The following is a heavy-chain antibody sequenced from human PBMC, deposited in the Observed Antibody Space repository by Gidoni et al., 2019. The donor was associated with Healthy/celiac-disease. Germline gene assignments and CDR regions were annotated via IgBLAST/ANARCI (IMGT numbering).Heavy chain of an antibody. CDR1: GFTFSSYS. J-gene: IGHJ4*02. Sequence: EVQLLESGGGLVQPGGSLRLSCAASGFTFSSYSMSWVRQAPGAGLEWVSAISGSGGSTYYADSVKGRFTISRDNSKNTLYLQMNSLRAEDTAVYYCAKAAAGGGLYQLLYHDFDYWGQGTLVTVSS. D-gene: IGHD2-2*02. CDR2: ISGSGGST. CDR3: AKAAAGGGLYQLLYHDFDY. V-gene: IGHV3-23*01.